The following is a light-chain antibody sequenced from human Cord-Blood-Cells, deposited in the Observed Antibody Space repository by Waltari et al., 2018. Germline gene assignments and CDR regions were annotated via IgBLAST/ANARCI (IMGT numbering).Light chain of an antibody. Sequence: EIVLTQSPATLSLSPGERATLSCSASQSVSSYLAWYQQKPGQAPRLLIYDASNRATGIPARFIGSGAGTDFTLTISSLEPEDFAVYYCQQRSNWPLVFTFGPETKVDIK. CDR1: QSVSSY. V-gene: IGKV3-11*01. CDR2: DAS. CDR3: QQRSNWPLVFT. J-gene: IGKJ3*01.